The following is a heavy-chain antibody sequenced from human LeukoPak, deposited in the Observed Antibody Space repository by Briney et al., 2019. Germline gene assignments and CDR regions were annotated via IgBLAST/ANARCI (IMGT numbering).Heavy chain of an antibody. CDR3: AREVSEGFDF. CDR2: FGTRSTSI. CDR1: GSTFSGYS. V-gene: IGHV3-21*01. D-gene: IGHD3-22*01. J-gene: IGHJ4*02. Sequence: GGSLRLSCTASGSTFSGYSMNWIRQAPGKGLEWVSSFGTRSTSIYHAGSVKGRFAISRDNAKNSLYLQMNSLRAEDTALYYCAREVSEGFDFWGQGTLVTVSS.